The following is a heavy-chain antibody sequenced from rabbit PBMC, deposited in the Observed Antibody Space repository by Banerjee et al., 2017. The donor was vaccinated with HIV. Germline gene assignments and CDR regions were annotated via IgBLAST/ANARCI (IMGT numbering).Heavy chain of an antibody. V-gene: IGHV1S45*01. Sequence: QEQLEESGGDLVKPEGSLTLSCKVSGFDFSGYGISWVRQAPGKGLEWIACIYTGSSGKPYSRPWAKARFPIPKASWPRVTLQMPSLTAADTASYFCARVLAGFIGWNFNLGAPGPLFPVS. CDR3: ARVLAGFIGWNFNL. CDR2: IYTGSSGKP. CDR1: GFDFSGYG. D-gene: IGHD4-1*01. J-gene: IGHJ4*01.